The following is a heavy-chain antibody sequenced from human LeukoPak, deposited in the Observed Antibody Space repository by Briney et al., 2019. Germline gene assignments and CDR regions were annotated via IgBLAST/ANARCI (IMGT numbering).Heavy chain of an antibody. Sequence: GGSLRLSCAGAGFTFSNYGMSWVRQAPGKGLEWVSVISRSGTEAYHADSVRGRFTISRDNAKNTLYLQMNSLRAEDTAVYYCAKKSPDSSGNPAYDWGQGTLVTVSS. CDR1: GFTFSNYG. CDR3: AKKSPDSSGNPAYD. V-gene: IGHV3-23*01. J-gene: IGHJ4*02. D-gene: IGHD4-23*01. CDR2: ISRSGTEA.